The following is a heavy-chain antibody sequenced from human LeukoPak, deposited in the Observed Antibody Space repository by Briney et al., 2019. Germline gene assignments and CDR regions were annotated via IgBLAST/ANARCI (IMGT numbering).Heavy chain of an antibody. Sequence: GGSLRLSCAASGFTFSSYAMSWVRQAPGKGLEWVSAISGSGGSTYYADPVKGRFTISRDNSKNTLYLQMNSLRAEDTAVYYCAKGITMIVVVIFDYWGQGTLVTVSS. CDR3: AKGITMIVVVIFDY. CDR2: ISGSGGST. V-gene: IGHV3-23*01. J-gene: IGHJ4*02. D-gene: IGHD3-22*01. CDR1: GFTFSSYA.